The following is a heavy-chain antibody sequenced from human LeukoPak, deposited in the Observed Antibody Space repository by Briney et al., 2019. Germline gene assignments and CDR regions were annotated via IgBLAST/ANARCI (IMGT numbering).Heavy chain of an antibody. V-gene: IGHV4-4*07. D-gene: IGHD1-26*01. CDR2: IYTSGST. CDR1: GASISSYY. Sequence: KPSETLSHTCTVSGASISSYYWSWIRQPAGKGLEWIGRIYTSGSTNYNPSLKSRVTMSVDTSKNQFSLKLSSVTDADTAVYYCASYSGTYAYYGYWGQGTLVTVSS. J-gene: IGHJ4*02. CDR3: ASYSGTYAYYGY.